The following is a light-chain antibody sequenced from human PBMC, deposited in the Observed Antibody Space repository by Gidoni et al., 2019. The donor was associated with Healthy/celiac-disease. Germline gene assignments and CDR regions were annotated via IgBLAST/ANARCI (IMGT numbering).Light chain of an antibody. CDR1: QSISSY. J-gene: IGKJ2*04. CDR3: QQSYSTLCS. Sequence: DIQMTQSPSSLSASVGDRVTITFRASQSISSYLNWYQQKPGKAPKHLIYAASSLQSAVPSRFSGSGSGTEFTLTISSLQHEDFAAYYCQQSYSTLCSFGQGTKLEIK. CDR2: AAS. V-gene: IGKV1-39*01.